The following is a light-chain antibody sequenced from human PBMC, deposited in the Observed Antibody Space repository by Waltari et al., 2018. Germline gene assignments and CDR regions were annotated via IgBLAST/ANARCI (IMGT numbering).Light chain of an antibody. CDR3: ATEDRLNGPI. CDR1: YSNVGSQT. V-gene: IGLV1-44*01. CDR2: SDY. Sequence: ISCSGSYSNVGSQTVNWYQQLPGTAPKLLIYSDYHRPSGDPARFSGSKSAPSASLAITGLQSEDEADYYCATEDRLNGPIFGGGTKLTVL. J-gene: IGLJ2*01.